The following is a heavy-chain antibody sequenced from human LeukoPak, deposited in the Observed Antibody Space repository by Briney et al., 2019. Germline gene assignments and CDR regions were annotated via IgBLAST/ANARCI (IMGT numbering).Heavy chain of an antibody. D-gene: IGHD6-19*01. CDR3: ARDSALEAGTFFDY. V-gene: IGHV1-46*01. CDR2: INPSGGST. CDR1: GGTFSSYA. J-gene: IGHJ4*02. Sequence: ASVKVSCKASGGTFSSYAISWVRQAPGQGLEWMGIINPSGGSTSYAQKFQGRVTMTRDTSTSTVYMELSSLRSEDTAVYYCARDSALEAGTFFDYWGQGTLVTVSS.